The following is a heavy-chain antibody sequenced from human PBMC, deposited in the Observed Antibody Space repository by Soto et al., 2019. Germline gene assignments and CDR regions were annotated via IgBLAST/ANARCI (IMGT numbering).Heavy chain of an antibody. CDR3: ARPITMVRGVIIPPGY. D-gene: IGHD3-10*01. V-gene: IGHV3-30-3*01. CDR2: ISYDGSNK. J-gene: IGHJ4*02. Sequence: QVQLVESGGGVVQPGRSLRLSCAASGFTFSSYAMHWVRQAPGKGLEWVAVISYDGSNKYYADSVKGRFTISRDNSKNTLYLQMNSLRAEDTAVYYCARPITMVRGVIIPPGYWGQGTLVTVSS. CDR1: GFTFSSYA.